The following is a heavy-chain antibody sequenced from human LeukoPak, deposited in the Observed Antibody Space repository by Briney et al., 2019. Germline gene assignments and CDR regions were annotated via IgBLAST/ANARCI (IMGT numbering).Heavy chain of an antibody. CDR1: GGSISSGGYY. CDR2: IYYSGST. CDR3: ARIQTLHGDLNNFDY. J-gene: IGHJ4*02. D-gene: IGHD4-17*01. Sequence: PSETLSLTCTVSGGSISSGGYYWSWIRQPPGKGLEWIGYIYYSGSTNYNPSLKSRVTISVDTSKNQFSLKLSSVTAADTAVYYCARIQTLHGDLNNFDYWGQGTLVTVSS. V-gene: IGHV4-61*08.